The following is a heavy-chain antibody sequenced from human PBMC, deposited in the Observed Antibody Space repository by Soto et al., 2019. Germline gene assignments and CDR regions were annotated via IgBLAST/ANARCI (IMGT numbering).Heavy chain of an antibody. J-gene: IGHJ5*02. D-gene: IGHD3-10*01. CDR1: GGTFSSYT. V-gene: IGHV1-69*04. Sequence: ASVKVSCKASGGTFSSYTISWVRQAPGQGLEWMGRIIPILGIANYAQKFQGRVTITADKSTSTAYMELSSLRSEDTAVYYCAREYYYGSGSYYNNWFDPWGQGTLVTVSS. CDR2: IIPILGIA. CDR3: AREYYYGSGSYYNNWFDP.